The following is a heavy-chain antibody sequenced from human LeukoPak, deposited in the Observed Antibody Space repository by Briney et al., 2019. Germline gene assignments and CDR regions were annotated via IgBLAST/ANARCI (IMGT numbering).Heavy chain of an antibody. Sequence: GGSLRLSCAASGITVNTNYMSWVRQAPGKGLEWVSAISGSGGTIYYADSMKGRFTIPRDNSENTLYLQMNSLRAVDMAVYYCAKTAPDTTYFDSWGQGTLVTVSS. J-gene: IGHJ4*02. CDR1: GITVNTNY. D-gene: IGHD2-21*02. CDR3: AKTAPDTTYFDS. V-gene: IGHV3-23*01. CDR2: ISGSGGTI.